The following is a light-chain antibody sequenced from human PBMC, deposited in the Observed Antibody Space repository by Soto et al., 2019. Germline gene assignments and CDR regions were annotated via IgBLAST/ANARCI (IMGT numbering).Light chain of an antibody. CDR1: RSSVGSNT. CDR2: SNN. CDR3: AAWDASLGGFYV. J-gene: IGLJ1*01. Sequence: QSVLTQPPSASGTPGQRVTISCSGSRSSVGSNTVNWYQHLPGTAPKLLIYSNNHRPSGVPDRFSASKAGASGSLAISGLQSEDEGDYYCAAWDASLGGFYVFGSGTKVTVL. V-gene: IGLV1-44*01.